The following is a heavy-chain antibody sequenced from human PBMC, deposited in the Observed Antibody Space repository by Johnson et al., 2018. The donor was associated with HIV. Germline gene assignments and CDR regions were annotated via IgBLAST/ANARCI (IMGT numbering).Heavy chain of an antibody. CDR3: ARHSDPWFVSGYYNGAFDI. J-gene: IGHJ3*02. D-gene: IGHD3-22*01. CDR2: ISYDGSNK. CDR1: GFTFSSYA. V-gene: IGHV3-30-3*01. Sequence: QVQVVESGGGVVQPGRSLRLSCAASGFTFSSYAMHWVRQAPGKGLEWVAVISYDGSNKYYADSVKGRFTISRDNSKNTLYLQMNSLRAEDTAVYYCARHSDPWFVSGYYNGAFDIWGQGTMVTVSS.